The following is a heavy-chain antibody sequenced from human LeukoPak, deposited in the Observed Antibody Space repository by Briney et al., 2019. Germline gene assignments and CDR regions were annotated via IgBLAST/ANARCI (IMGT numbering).Heavy chain of an antibody. CDR2: ISSSSSYT. CDR1: GFTFSDYY. V-gene: IGHV3-11*05. D-gene: IGHD5-18*01. Sequence: GGSLRLSCAASGFTFSDYYMSWIRQAPGKGLEWVSYISSSSSYTNYADSVKGRFTISRDNAKNSLYLQMNSLRAGDTAVYYCTKGTIWLPFDYWGQGTLVTVSS. CDR3: TKGTIWLPFDY. J-gene: IGHJ4*02.